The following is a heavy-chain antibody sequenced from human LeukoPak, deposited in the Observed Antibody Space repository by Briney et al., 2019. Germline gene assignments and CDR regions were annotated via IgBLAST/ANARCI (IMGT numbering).Heavy chain of an antibody. J-gene: IGHJ4*02. CDR3: ARRGGSGSYFLDY. V-gene: IGHV3-43D*03. Sequence: GGSLRLSCAASGFTFSSYSMNWVRQAPGKGLEWVSLISWDGGSTYYADSVKGRFTISRDNSKNSLYLQMNSLRAEDTALYYCARRGGSGSYFLDYWGQGTLVTVSS. D-gene: IGHD3-10*01. CDR2: ISWDGGST. CDR1: GFTFSSYS.